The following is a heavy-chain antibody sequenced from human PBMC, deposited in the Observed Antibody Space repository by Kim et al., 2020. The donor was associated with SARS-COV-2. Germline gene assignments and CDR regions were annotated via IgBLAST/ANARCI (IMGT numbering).Heavy chain of an antibody. CDR3: AKDLSVVVPAATKVQWGYYYYGMDV. J-gene: IGHJ6*02. Sequence: GGSLRLSCAASGFTFSSYGMHWVRQAPGKGLEWVAVISYDGSNKYYADSVKGRFTISRDNSKNTLYLQMNSLRAEDTAVYYCAKDLSVVVPAATKVQWGYYYYGMDVWGQGTTVTVSS. CDR1: GFTFSSYG. CDR2: ISYDGSNK. V-gene: IGHV3-30*18. D-gene: IGHD2-2*01.